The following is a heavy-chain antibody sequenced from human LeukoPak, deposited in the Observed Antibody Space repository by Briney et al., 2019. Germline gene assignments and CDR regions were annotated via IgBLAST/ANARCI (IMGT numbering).Heavy chain of an antibody. CDR2: ISSSSSSTI. J-gene: IGHJ4*02. D-gene: IGHD3-22*01. V-gene: IGHV3-48*04. CDR1: GFIISSYS. CDR3: ATYYYDSSGYKLLDY. Sequence: GGSLRLSCAASGFIISSYSMNWVRQAPGKGLEWVSYISSSSSSTIYYADSVKGRFTISRDNAKNSLYLQMNSLRAEDTAVYYCATYYYDSSGYKLLDYWGQGTLVTVSS.